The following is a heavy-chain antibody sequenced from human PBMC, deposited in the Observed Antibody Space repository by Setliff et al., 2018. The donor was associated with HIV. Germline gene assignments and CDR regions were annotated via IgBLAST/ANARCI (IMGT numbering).Heavy chain of an antibody. Sequence: SVKVSCKASGGTFSSYAVSWVRQAPGQGLEWMGRIIPIFGTSIYAQRFQGRVTITADKSPTTAYMELSSLRSEDTAVYYCATGPTMVTSKGFWFFDLWGRGTLVTVSS. D-gene: IGHD4-17*01. CDR1: GGTFSSYA. CDR2: IIPIFGTS. V-gene: IGHV1-69*06. J-gene: IGHJ2*01. CDR3: ATGPTMVTSKGFWFFDL.